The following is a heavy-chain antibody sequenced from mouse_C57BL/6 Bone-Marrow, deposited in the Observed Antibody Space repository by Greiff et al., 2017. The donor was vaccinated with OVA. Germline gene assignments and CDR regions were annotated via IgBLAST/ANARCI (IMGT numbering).Heavy chain of an antibody. CDR3: ARGLPPFDY. CDR1: GYTFTDYY. Sequence: DVKLVESGPVLVKPGASVKMSCKASGYTFTDYYMNWVKQSHGKSLEWIGVINPYNGGTSYNQKFKGKATLTVDKSSSTAYMELNSLTSEDSAVYYCARGLPPFDYWGQGTTLTVSS. D-gene: IGHD2-2*01. V-gene: IGHV1-19*01. CDR2: INPYNGGT. J-gene: IGHJ2*01.